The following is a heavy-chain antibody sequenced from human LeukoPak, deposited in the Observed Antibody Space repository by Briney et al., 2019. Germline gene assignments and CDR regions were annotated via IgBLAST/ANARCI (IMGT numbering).Heavy chain of an antibody. D-gene: IGHD3-10*01. V-gene: IGHV3-23*01. Sequence: GGSLRLSCAASGFTFSSYAMSWVRQAPGKGLEWVSAISGSGGSTYYADSVKGRFTISRDNPKNTLYLQMNSLRAEDTAVYYCAKGSPSLLWFGEHFDYWGQGTLVTVSS. CDR3: AKGSPSLLWFGEHFDY. CDR1: GFTFSSYA. J-gene: IGHJ4*02. CDR2: ISGSGGST.